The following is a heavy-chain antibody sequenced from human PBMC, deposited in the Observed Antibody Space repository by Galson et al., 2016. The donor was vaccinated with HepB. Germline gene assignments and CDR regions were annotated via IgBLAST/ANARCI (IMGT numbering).Heavy chain of an antibody. CDR3: ARDFWGSESSAY. CDR1: GFNFREYG. CDR2: ISYDGRDE. D-gene: IGHD3-10*01. V-gene: IGHV3-30*01. Sequence: SLRLSCAVSGFNFREYGMHWVRQAPGKGLEWAALISYDGRDEFYADSVKGRFTVSRDNSRNTYHLQMNALRPEDTAVYYCARDFWGSESSAYWGQGTLVIVSS. J-gene: IGHJ4*02.